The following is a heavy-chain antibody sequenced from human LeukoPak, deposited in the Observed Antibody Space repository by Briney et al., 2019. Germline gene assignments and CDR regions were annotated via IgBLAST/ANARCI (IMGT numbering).Heavy chain of an antibody. CDR3: AINAGTSQKGFDP. J-gene: IGHJ5*02. D-gene: IGHD2-2*01. Sequence: PSGTLSLTCAVSGGSISSSNWWSWVRQPPGKGLEWIGEIYHSGSTNYNPSLKSRVTISVDTSKNQFSLKLSSVTAADTAVYYCAINAGTSQKGFDPWGQGALVTVSS. V-gene: IGHV4-4*02. CDR1: GGSISSSNW. CDR2: IYHSGST.